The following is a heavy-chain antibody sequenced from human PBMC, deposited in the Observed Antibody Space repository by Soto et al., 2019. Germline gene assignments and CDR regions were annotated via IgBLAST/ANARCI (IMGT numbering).Heavy chain of an antibody. CDR2: MYSGGGT. D-gene: IGHD4-17*01. CDR1: GFTVSGSY. CDR3: TRDSSPTVTADS. Sequence: EVQLVESGGGLVQPGGSLRLSCAAFGFTVSGSYMTWVRQAPGKGLEWVSVMYSGGGTYYADSVKGRFTVSRDTSKNTLYLQMNNLRAEDTAVYYCTRDSSPTVTADSWGQGTLVTVSS. J-gene: IGHJ4*02. V-gene: IGHV3-66*01.